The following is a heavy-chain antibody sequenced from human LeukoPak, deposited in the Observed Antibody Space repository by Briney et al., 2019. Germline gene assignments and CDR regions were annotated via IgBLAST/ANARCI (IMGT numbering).Heavy chain of an antibody. CDR3: TRRSGDYRTDY. V-gene: IGHV3-73*01. Sequence: GGSLRLSCAASGFTFSGSAMHLVRQASGKGLEWVGRIRSKANSYATAYAASVKGRFTISRDDSKNTAYLQMNSLKTEDTAVYYCTRRSGDYRTDYWGQGTLVTVSS. J-gene: IGHJ4*02. CDR1: GFTFSGSA. D-gene: IGHD4-17*01. CDR2: IRSKANSYAT.